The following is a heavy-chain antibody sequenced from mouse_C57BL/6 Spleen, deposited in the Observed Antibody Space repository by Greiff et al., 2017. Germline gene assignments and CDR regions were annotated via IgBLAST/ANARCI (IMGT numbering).Heavy chain of an antibody. CDR3: ARGDPSFAY. CDR1: GYTFTSYW. Sequence: QVQLQQPGAELVMPGASVKLSCKASGYTFTSYWMHWVKQRPGQGLEWIGEIDPSDSYTNYNQKFTGKSTLTVDKSSSPAYMQLSSLTSEDSAVYYCARGDPSFAYWGQGTLVTVSA. CDR2: IDPSDSYT. J-gene: IGHJ3*01. V-gene: IGHV1-69*01.